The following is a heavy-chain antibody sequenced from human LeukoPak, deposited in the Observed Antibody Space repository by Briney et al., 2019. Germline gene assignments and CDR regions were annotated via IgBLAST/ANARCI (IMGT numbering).Heavy chain of an antibody. CDR2: IYYSGST. J-gene: IGHJ3*02. CDR1: GGSISSYY. CDR3: ARVRVPSPDAFDI. V-gene: IGHV4-59*01. Sequence: PSETLSLTCTVSGGSISSYYWSWIRQPPGKGLEWIGYIYYSGSTNYNPSLKSRVTISVDTSKNQFSLKLSSVTAADTAVYYCARVRVPSPDAFDIWGQGTMVTVSS.